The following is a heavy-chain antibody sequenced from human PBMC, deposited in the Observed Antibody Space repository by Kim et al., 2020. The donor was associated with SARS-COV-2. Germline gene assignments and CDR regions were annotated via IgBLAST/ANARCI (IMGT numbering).Heavy chain of an antibody. D-gene: IGHD4-17*01. CDR1: GGSFSGYY. V-gene: IGHV4-34*01. J-gene: IGHJ5*02. CDR2: INHSGST. CDR3: ARAYGDYGVHWFDP. Sequence: SETLSLTCAVYGGSFSGYYWSWIRQPPGKGLEWIGEINHSGSTNYNPSLKSRVTISVDTSKNQFSLKLSSVTAADTAVYYCARAYGDYGVHWFDPWGQGTLATVSS.